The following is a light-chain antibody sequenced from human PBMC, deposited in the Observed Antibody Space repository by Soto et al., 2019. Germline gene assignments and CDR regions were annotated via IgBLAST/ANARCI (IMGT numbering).Light chain of an antibody. V-gene: IGKV3-11*01. Sequence: EIVLTQSPATLSLSPGERATLSCRASQSVSSYLAWYQQKPGQAPRLLIYDASNRATGIPARFSGSGSGTDFTLTISSLEPEDFATYYCQQSYSTLFGQGTRLEIK. J-gene: IGKJ5*01. CDR3: QQSYSTL. CDR2: DAS. CDR1: QSVSSY.